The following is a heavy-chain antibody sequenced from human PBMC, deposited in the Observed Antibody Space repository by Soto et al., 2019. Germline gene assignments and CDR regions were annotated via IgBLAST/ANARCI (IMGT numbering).Heavy chain of an antibody. Sequence: VQLVETGGGLIQPGGSLRLSCAASGFTVSSTYMSWVRQAPGKGLEWVSVVYSAGTTFYADSVKGRFTISRDNSKNTLYLQMNSLRGEDTAVYYCARDHSSGGGMDVWGQGTTVTVSS. CDR2: VYSAGTT. V-gene: IGHV3-53*02. CDR1: GFTVSSTY. J-gene: IGHJ6*02. CDR3: ARDHSSGGGMDV. D-gene: IGHD3-16*01.